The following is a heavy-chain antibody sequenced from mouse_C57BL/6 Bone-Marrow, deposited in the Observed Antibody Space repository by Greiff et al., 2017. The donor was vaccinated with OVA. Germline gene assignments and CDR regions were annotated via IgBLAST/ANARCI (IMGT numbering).Heavy chain of an antibody. CDR1: GFTFRRYV. CDR3: TRGGNDGEAWFAY. V-gene: IGHV5-9-1*02. CDR2: ISSAVDYI. D-gene: IGHD2-2*01. J-gene: IGHJ3*01. Sequence: EVKLVESGEGLLKPGGFLKLPCAAPGFTFRRYVMCWVCHTSEKRLEWVAYISSAVDYIYYADTVKGRFTISRDNARKTLYLQMSRLKSEDTAMYYCTRGGNDGEAWFAYWGQGTLVTVSA.